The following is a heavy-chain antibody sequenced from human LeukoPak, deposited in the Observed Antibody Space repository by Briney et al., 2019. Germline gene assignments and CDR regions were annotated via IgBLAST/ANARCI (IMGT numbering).Heavy chain of an antibody. CDR3: ARDRHDDY. Sequence: PGRSLRLSCAASGFTFSKYAIHWVRQAPGKGLEWVAVILYDGSNKYYADSVKGRFTISRDNSKNTVYLQMNSLRVEDTAVYYCARDRHDDYWGQGTLVTVSS. J-gene: IGHJ4*02. CDR1: GFTFSKYA. V-gene: IGHV3-30*04. CDR2: ILYDGSNK.